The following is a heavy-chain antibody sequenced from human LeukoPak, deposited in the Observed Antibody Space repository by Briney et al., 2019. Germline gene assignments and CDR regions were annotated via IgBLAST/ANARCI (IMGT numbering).Heavy chain of an antibody. CDR3: ARHFRDGYSEFDY. V-gene: IGHV4-59*08. CDR2: IYYSGST. D-gene: IGHD5-18*01. Sequence: PSETLSLTCTVSGGSISSYYWSWIRQPPGKGLEWIGYIYYSGSTNYNPSLKSRVTISVDTSKNQFSLKLSSVIAADTAVYYCARHFRDGYSEFDYWGQGTLVTVSS. CDR1: GGSISSYY. J-gene: IGHJ4*02.